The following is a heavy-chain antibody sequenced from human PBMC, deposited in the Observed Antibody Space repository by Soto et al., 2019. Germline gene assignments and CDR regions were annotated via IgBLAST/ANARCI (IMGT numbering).Heavy chain of an antibody. CDR3: ARHIHTVTYYYYMDV. D-gene: IGHD4-17*01. CDR2: IYYSGST. CDR1: GGSISSYY. V-gene: IGHV4-59*08. J-gene: IGHJ6*03. Sequence: SETLSLTCTVSGGSISSYYWSWIRQPPGKGLEWIGYIYYSGSTNYNPSLKSRVTISVDTSKNQFSLKLSSVTAADTAVYYCARHIHTVTYYYYMDVWGKGTTVTVSS.